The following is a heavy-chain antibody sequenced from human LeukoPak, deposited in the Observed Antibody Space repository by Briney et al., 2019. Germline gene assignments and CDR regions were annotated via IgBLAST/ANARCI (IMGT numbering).Heavy chain of an antibody. CDR3: ARYINYYDSSGYYYIGRGYYFDC. V-gene: IGHV1-18*01. CDR2: ISACNGNT. CDR1: GYTFTSYG. D-gene: IGHD3-22*01. J-gene: IGHJ4*02. Sequence: ASVKVSCKASGYTFTSYGISWVRQAPGQGLEWMGWISACNGNTNYAQKLQGRVTMTTDTSTSTAYMELRSLRSDDTAVYYCARYINYYDSSGYYYIGRGYYFDCWGQGTLVTVSS.